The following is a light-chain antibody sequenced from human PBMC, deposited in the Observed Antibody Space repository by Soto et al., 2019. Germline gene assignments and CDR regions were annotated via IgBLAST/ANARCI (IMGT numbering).Light chain of an antibody. J-gene: IGLJ1*01. CDR1: SSNFGAGYY. CDR2: GNS. V-gene: IGLV1-40*01. CDR3: QSYDSSLSGWV. Sequence: SALTQPPSVSGAPGQRVTISCTGSSSNFGAGYYVHWYQQLPGTAPKLLIYGNSNRPSGVPDRFSGSKSGTSASLAITGLQAEDEADYYCQSYDSSLSGWVFGTGTKVTVL.